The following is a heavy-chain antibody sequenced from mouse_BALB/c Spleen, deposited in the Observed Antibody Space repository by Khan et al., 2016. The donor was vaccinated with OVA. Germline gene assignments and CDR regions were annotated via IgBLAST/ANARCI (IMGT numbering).Heavy chain of an antibody. D-gene: IGHD1-1*02. CDR2: ISSGGDNT. CDR1: GFTFSSFT. CDR3: ARANYGPFAY. Sequence: EVELVESGGGLVKPGGSLKLSCAASGFTFSSFTMSWVRQTPEKRLEWVASISSGGDNTYYPDSVKGRFTISSDNAKNNLDLQMSSLRSEDTALYYCARANYGPFAYWGQGTLVTVSA. V-gene: IGHV5-9*03. J-gene: IGHJ3*01.